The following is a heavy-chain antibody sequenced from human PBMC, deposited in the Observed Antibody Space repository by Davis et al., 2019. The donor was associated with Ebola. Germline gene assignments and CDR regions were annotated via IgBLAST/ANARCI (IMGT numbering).Heavy chain of an antibody. J-gene: IGHJ5*02. V-gene: IGHV3-30*02. CDR2: VRHDGSDK. D-gene: IGHD3-10*01. CDR1: GFTFRNYG. Sequence: PGGSLRLSCAGSGFTFRNYGIHWVRQAPGKGLEWVAFVRHDGSDKYYADSVKGRFTISRDNSKNTLYLQMNSLRAEDTAVYYCARRQSPLWFGELGFKGGFDPWGQGTLVTVSS. CDR3: ARRQSPLWFGELGFKGGFDP.